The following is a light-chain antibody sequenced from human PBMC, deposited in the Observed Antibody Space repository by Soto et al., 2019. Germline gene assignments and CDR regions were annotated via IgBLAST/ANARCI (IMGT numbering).Light chain of an antibody. J-gene: IGKJ1*01. CDR3: QHYNSYSEA. CDR1: QTISSW. Sequence: DLQMTQSPSTLSGSVGDRVTITCRASQTISSWLAWYQQKPGKAPKLLIYKASTLKSGVPSRFSGSGSGTEFTLTISSLQPDDFGTYYCQHYNSYSEAFGQGTKVERK. CDR2: KAS. V-gene: IGKV1-5*03.